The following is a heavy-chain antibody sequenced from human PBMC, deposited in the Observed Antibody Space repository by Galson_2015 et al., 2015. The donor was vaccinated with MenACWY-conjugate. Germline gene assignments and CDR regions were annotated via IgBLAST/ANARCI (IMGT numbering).Heavy chain of an antibody. CDR2: IIPILDKT. CDR3: ASVLQLWYYFDD. Sequence: SVKVSCKASGGTFSTYGIVWVRQAPGQGLEWMGRIIPILDKTNYAQTFQDRVTITADKSTSTAYMELSSLRSEDTAVYYCASVLQLWYYFDDWGQGTLVTVSS. D-gene: IGHD5-18*01. CDR1: GGTFSTYG. V-gene: IGHV1-69*04. J-gene: IGHJ4*02.